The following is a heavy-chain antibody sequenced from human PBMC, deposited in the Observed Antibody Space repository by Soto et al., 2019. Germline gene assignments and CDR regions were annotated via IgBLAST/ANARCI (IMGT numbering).Heavy chain of an antibody. D-gene: IGHD6-13*01. J-gene: IGHJ4*02. Sequence: SETLSLTCTVSGGSISSYYWSWIRQPPGKGLEWIGYIYYSGSTNYNPSLKSRVTISVDTSKNQFSLKLSSVTAADTAVYYCARDVGPRAAGFDYWGQGTLVTVSS. CDR2: IYYSGST. V-gene: IGHV4-59*01. CDR3: ARDVGPRAAGFDY. CDR1: GGSISSYY.